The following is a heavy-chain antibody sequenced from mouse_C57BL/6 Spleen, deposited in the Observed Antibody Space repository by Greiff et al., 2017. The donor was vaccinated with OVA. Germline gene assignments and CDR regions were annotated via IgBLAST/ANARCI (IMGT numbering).Heavy chain of an antibody. D-gene: IGHD1-1*01. Sequence: VQLKESGGGLVKPGGSLKLSCAASGFTFSDYGMHWVRQAPEKGLEWVAYISSGSSTIYYADTVKGRFTISRDNAKNTLFLQMTSLRSEDTAMYYCARVTTVASMDYWGQGTSVTVSS. J-gene: IGHJ4*01. CDR3: ARVTTVASMDY. CDR1: GFTFSDYG. V-gene: IGHV5-17*01. CDR2: ISSGSSTI.